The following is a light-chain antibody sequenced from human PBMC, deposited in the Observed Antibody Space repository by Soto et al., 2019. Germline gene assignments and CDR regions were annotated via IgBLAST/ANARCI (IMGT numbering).Light chain of an antibody. CDR2: GNS. Sequence: GAPGQRVXISXTXXXXKIGAGYDVHWYQQLPGTAPKLLIYGNSNRPSGVPDRFSGSKSGTSASLAITGFQAEDEADYYCQSYDSSLSGYVFGTGTKVTVL. CDR1: XXKIGAGYD. CDR3: QSYDSSLSGYV. V-gene: IGLV1-40*01. J-gene: IGLJ1*01.